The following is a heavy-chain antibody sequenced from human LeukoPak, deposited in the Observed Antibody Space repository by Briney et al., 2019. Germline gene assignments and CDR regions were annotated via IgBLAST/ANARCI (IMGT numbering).Heavy chain of an antibody. CDR2: INHSGST. J-gene: IGHJ3*02. CDR3: ASGDAFDI. Sequence: SETLSLTCAVYGGSFSGYYWSWIRQPPGKGLEWIGEINHSGSTNYNPSLKSRVTISVDTSKNQFSLKLSSVTAADTAVYYCASGDAFDIWGQGTMVTVSS. CDR1: GGSFSGYY. V-gene: IGHV4-34*01.